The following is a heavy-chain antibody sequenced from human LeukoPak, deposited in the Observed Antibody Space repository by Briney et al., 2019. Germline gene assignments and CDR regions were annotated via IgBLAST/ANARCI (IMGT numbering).Heavy chain of an antibody. CDR3: ARKRIMITFGGVIVNTPFDY. CDR1: GGSFSGYY. CDR2: INHSGST. Sequence: SETLSLTCAVYGGSFSGYYWSWIRQPPGKGLEWIGEINHSGSTNYNPSLKSRVTISVDASKNQFSLKLSSVTAADTAVYYCARKRIMITFGGVIVNTPFDYWGQGTLVTVSS. V-gene: IGHV4-34*01. J-gene: IGHJ4*02. D-gene: IGHD3-16*02.